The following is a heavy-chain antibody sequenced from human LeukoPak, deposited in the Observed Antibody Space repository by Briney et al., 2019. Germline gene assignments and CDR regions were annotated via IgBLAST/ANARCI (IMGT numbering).Heavy chain of an antibody. D-gene: IGHD3-22*01. CDR2: INPSGGST. Sequence: EASVKVSCKASGYTFTSYYMHWVRPAPGQGLGWMGIINPSGGSTSYAQKFQGRVTMTRDTSTSTVYMELSSLRSEDTAVYYCASEAHYYDSSGYYYTATFDYWGQGTLVTVSS. V-gene: IGHV1-46*01. CDR1: GYTFTSYY. CDR3: ASEAHYYDSSGYYYTATFDY. J-gene: IGHJ4*02.